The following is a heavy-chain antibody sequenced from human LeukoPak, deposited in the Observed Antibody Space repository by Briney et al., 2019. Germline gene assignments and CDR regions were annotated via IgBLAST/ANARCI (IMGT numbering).Heavy chain of an antibody. CDR2: INHSGST. CDR3: ARDSGSVIAAAGTSNWFDP. CDR1: GGSFSGYY. D-gene: IGHD6-13*01. J-gene: IGHJ5*02. Sequence: SETLSLTCAVYGGSFSGYYWSWIRQPPGKGLEWIGEINHSGSTNYNPSLKRRVTISVDTSKNQFSLKLSSVTAADTAVYYCARDSGSVIAAAGTSNWFDPWGQGTLVTVSS. V-gene: IGHV4-34*01.